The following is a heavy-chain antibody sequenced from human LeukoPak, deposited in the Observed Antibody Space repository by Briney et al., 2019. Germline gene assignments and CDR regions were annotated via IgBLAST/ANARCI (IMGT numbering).Heavy chain of an antibody. CDR1: GGSISRDSYY. D-gene: IGHD6-13*01. J-gene: IGHJ4*02. CDR3: ARAKRYSSSWYPPFDY. CDR2: IYYSGST. V-gene: IGHV4-39*07. Sequence: SETLSLTCTVSGGSISRDSYYWDWIRQPPGKGLEWIGSIYYSGSTYYNPSHKSRVTISVDSSKNQFSLKLSSVTAADTAVYYCARAKRYSSSWYPPFDYWGQGTLVTVSS.